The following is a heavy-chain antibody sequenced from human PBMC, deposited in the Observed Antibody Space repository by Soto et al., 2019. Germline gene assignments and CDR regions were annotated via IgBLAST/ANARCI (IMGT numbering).Heavy chain of an antibody. CDR1: GGSISSYY. D-gene: IGHD3-10*01. CDR2: IYYSGST. CDR3: ARDPMVRGVIMSYDYG. J-gene: IGHJ6*01. V-gene: IGHV4-59*01. Sequence: PSETLSLTCTVSGGSISSYYWSWIRQPPGKGLEWIGYIYYSGSTNYNPSLKSRVTISVDTSKNQFSLKLSSVTAEDTAVYYCARDPMVRGVIMSYDYG.